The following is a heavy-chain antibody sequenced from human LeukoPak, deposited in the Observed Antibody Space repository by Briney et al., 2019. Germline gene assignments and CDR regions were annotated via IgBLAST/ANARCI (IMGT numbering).Heavy chain of an antibody. CDR1: GFSFSSYA. CDR2: VSNSGGDT. V-gene: IGHV3-23*01. Sequence: GGSLRLSCAASGFSFSSYAMSWVRLAPGKGLEWVSAVSNSGGDTYYADSVKGRFTISRDNAKNTVYLQMNSLRAEDTAVYYCVSFYETYWGRGTLVTVSS. J-gene: IGHJ4*02. CDR3: VSFYETY. D-gene: IGHD2/OR15-2a*01.